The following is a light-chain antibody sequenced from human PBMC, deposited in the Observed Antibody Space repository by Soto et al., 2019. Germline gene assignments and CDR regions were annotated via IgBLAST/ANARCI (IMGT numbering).Light chain of an antibody. V-gene: IGKV4-1*01. Sequence: DVVMTQSPDSLAVSLGERATITCRSSQSLLYSSNNENYLAWYQQKAGQPPRLLIYRASTRESGVPDRFSGTGSGTDFTLTISSLQPEDVAVYFCQQYYTGIAFGQGTRLEIK. J-gene: IGKJ5*01. CDR3: QQYYTGIA. CDR2: RAS. CDR1: QSLLYSSNNENY.